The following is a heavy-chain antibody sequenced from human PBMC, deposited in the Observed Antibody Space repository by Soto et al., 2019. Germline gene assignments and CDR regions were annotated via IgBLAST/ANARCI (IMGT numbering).Heavy chain of an antibody. Sequence: QVQLQESGPGLVKPSQTLSLTCTVSGGSISSGGNYWSWIRQHPGKGLEWIGYIYYSGSTYYNPSLKSRVTISVDTSKNQFSLKLSSVTAADSAVYYCARELAVAGTIDYWGQGTLVTVSS. V-gene: IGHV4-31*03. CDR1: GGSISSGGNY. J-gene: IGHJ4*02. D-gene: IGHD6-19*01. CDR3: ARELAVAGTIDY. CDR2: IYYSGST.